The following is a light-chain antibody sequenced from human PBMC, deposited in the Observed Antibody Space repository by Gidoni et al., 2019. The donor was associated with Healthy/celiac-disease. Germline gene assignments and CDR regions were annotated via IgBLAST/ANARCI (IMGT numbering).Light chain of an antibody. J-gene: IGKJ2*01. V-gene: IGKV1-39*01. CDR3: QQSYSTPPNT. CDR1: QSISSY. CDR2: AAS. Sequence: DIQMTQSPSSLSASVGDRVTITCRASQSISSYLNWYQQKPGKAPKLLISAASSLQGGGPSRFSGSGSGTDFTLTISNLQPEDFATYYCQQSYSTPPNTFGQGTKLEIK.